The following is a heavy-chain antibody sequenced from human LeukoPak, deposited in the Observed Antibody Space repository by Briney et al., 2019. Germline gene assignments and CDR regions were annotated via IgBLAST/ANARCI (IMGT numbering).Heavy chain of an antibody. Sequence: GGSLRLSCAASGFTVSRNYMSWVRQAPGKGLEWVSVIYSGGSTYYADSVKGRFTISRDNSKNTLYLQMNSLRAEDTAVYYCARAHGESWFDPWGQGTLVTVSS. CDR1: GFTVSRNY. D-gene: IGHD3-10*01. J-gene: IGHJ5*02. CDR2: IYSGGST. V-gene: IGHV3-66*01. CDR3: ARAHGESWFDP.